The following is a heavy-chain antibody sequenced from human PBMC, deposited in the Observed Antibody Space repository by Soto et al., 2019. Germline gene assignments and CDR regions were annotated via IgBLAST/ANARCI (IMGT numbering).Heavy chain of an antibody. CDR3: ARGLTDSGYDGTDY. CDR1: GGSFSGYY. Sequence: SETLSLTCAVYGGSFSGYYWIWIRQPPGKGLEWIGEINHSGSTNYNPSLKSRVTISVDTSKNQSSLKLSSVTAADTAVYYCARGLTDSGYDGTDYWGQGTLVTVSS. V-gene: IGHV4-34*01. D-gene: IGHD5-12*01. CDR2: INHSGST. J-gene: IGHJ4*02.